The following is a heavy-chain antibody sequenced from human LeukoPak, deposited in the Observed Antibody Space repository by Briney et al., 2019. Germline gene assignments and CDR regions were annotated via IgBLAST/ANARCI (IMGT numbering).Heavy chain of an antibody. CDR2: INHSGST. V-gene: IGHV4-34*01. D-gene: IGHD3-22*01. CDR1: GGSFSGYY. CDR3: ASTPRYYYDSSGYPDY. J-gene: IGHJ4*02. Sequence: SETLSLTCAVYGGSFSGYYWSWIRQPPGKGLGWIGEINHSGSTNYNPSLKSRVTISVDTSKNQFSLKLSSVTAADTAVYYCASTPRYYYDSSGYPDYWGQGTLVTVSS.